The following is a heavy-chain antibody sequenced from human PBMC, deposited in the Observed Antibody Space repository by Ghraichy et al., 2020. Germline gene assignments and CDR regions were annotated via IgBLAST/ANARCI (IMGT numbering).Heavy chain of an antibody. V-gene: IGHV4-30-2*01. J-gene: IGHJ4*02. Sequence: SETLSLTCAVSGGSISSGGYSWSWIRQPPGKGLEWIGYIYHSGSTYYNPSLKSRVTISVDRSKNQFSLKLSSVTAADTAVYYCARGSGYSYGNYENWGQGTLVTVSS. CDR2: IYHSGST. CDR1: GGSISSGGYS. D-gene: IGHD5-18*01. CDR3: ARGSGYSYGNYEN.